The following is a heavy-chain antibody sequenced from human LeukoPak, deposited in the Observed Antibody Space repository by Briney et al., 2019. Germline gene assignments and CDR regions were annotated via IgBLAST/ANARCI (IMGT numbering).Heavy chain of an antibody. CDR3: ARGAVGGNSAYYYYMDV. V-gene: IGHV1-46*03. CDR2: INPSGGST. Sequence: ASVKVSCKASAYTFTSYYMHWVRQAPGQGLEWVGIINPSGGSTSYAQKYQGRVTMTRDTSTSTVYMELSSLRSEDTAVYYCARGAVGGNSAYYYYMDVWGKGTTVTVSS. J-gene: IGHJ6*03. D-gene: IGHD4-23*01. CDR1: AYTFTSYY.